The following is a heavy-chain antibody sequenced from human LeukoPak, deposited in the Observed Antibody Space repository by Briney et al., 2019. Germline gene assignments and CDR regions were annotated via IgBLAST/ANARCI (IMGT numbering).Heavy chain of an antibody. CDR2: ISAYNGNT. CDR3: ARDSSGWYPEVYYYGMDV. Sequence: ASVKVSCKASGYTFTSYGISWVRQAPGQGLEWMGWISAYNGNTNYVQKLQGRVTMTTDTSTSTAYMELRSLRSDDTAVYYCARDSSGWYPEVYYYGMDVWGQGTTVTVSS. CDR1: GYTFTSYG. D-gene: IGHD6-19*01. V-gene: IGHV1-18*01. J-gene: IGHJ6*02.